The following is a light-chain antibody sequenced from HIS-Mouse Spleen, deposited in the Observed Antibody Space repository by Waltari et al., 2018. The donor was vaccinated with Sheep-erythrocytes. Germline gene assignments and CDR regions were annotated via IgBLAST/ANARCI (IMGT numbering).Light chain of an antibody. V-gene: IGLV2-11*01. CDR1: SSDVGGYNY. CDR3: CSYVGSYNHV. Sequence: QSALTQPRSVSGSPGQSVTISCTGTSSDVGGYNYVSWYQQHPGKAPKLMIYDVSKRPSGVPDHFSGSKSGNTASLTISGLQAEDEADYYCCSYVGSYNHVFATGTKVTVL. CDR2: DVS. J-gene: IGLJ1*01.